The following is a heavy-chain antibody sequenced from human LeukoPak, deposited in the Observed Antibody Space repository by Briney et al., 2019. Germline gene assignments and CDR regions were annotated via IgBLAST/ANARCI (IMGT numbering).Heavy chain of an antibody. D-gene: IGHD6-13*01. CDR3: ARGVLGFDY. J-gene: IGHJ4*02. V-gene: IGHV6-1*01. CDR1: GDSDSNNTTA. Sequence: SQTLSLTCAISGDSDSNNTTAWNWIRQSPSRGLEWLGRTYYRSKWDNDYAVSVKSRMTISPDTSKNQFSLQLNSVTAEDTAVYYCARGVLGFDYWGQGTLVTVSS. CDR2: TYYRSKWDN.